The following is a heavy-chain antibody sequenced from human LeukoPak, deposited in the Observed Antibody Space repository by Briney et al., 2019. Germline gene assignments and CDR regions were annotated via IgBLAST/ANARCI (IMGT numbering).Heavy chain of an antibody. CDR2: IHHDGSGT. Sequence: PGGSLRLSCLASGFSFGTSSMHWIRQTPGKGLEYVSAIHHDGSGTFYTDSAKDRFTISRDNSKNTLYLQMRSLRTEDTAVYYCVKDPFFHYGMDLWGQGTTVTVSS. CDR3: VKDPFFHYGMDL. D-gene: IGHD3-16*01. J-gene: IGHJ6*02. V-gene: IGHV3-64D*06. CDR1: GFSFGTSS.